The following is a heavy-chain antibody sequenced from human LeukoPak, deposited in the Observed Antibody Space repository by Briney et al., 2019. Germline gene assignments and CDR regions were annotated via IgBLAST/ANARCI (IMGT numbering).Heavy chain of an antibody. CDR1: GFTFSNAW. V-gene: IGHV3-15*01. D-gene: IGHD3-22*01. CDR3: TTEEITMIVVVS. CDR2: IKSKTDGGTT. J-gene: IGHJ4*02. Sequence: GGSLTLSCAASGFTFSNAWMSWVRQAPGKGLEWVGRIKSKTDGGTTDYAAPVKGRFTISRDDSKNTLYLQMNSLKTEDTAVYYCTTEEITMIVVVSWGQGTLVTVSS.